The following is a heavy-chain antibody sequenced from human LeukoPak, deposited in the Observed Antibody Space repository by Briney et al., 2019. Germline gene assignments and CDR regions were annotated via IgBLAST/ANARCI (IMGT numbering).Heavy chain of an antibody. CDR1: GFTFSNHA. V-gene: IGHV3-23*01. D-gene: IGHD7-27*01. CDR3: SKQETMGIWYFAL. CDR2: ISANGGGT. J-gene: IGHJ2*01. Sequence: GGSLRLSCAASGFTFSNHAMHWVRQAPGKGLEWVSAISANGGGTFYADSVKGRFTISRDNSRNTLYLQMNSLRADDTAVYYCSKQETMGIWYFALWGRGTLVTVSS.